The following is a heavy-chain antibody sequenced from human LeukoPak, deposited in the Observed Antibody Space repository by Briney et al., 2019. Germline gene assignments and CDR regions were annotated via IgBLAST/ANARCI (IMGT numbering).Heavy chain of an antibody. D-gene: IGHD1/OR15-1a*01. J-gene: IGHJ4*02. CDR1: GFTFSSYA. CDR2: ISYDGSNK. Sequence: QPGGSLRLSCAASGFTFSSYAMHWVRQAPGKGLEWVAVISYDGSNKYYADSVKGRFTISRDNSKNTLYLQMNSLRAEDTAVYYCARDKGGIWEHYYFDYWGQGTLVTVSS. CDR3: ARDKGGIWEHYYFDY. V-gene: IGHV3-30*04.